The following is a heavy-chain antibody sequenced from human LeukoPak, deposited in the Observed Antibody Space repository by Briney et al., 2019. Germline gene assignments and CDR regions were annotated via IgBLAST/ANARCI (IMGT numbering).Heavy chain of an antibody. Sequence: ASVKVSCKASGYTFTAYYIHWVRQAPGQGLEWMGWINPNSGGTNYAQKFQGRVTMTRDTSISTAYMELSRLRPNDTSVSFCARRCDTSSYYTYYFDYWGQGTQVTVSS. V-gene: IGHV1-2*02. CDR1: GYTFTAYY. CDR3: ARRCDTSSYYTYYFDY. J-gene: IGHJ4*02. D-gene: IGHD3-22*01. CDR2: INPNSGGT.